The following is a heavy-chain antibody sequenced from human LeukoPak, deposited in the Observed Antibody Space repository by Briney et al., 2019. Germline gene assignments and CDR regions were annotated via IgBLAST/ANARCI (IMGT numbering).Heavy chain of an antibody. CDR1: GFTFSSYA. Sequence: GGSLRLSCAASGFTFSSYAMHWVRQAPGKGLEWVSAISGSGGSTYYADSVKGRFTIPRDNSKNTLYLQMNSLRAEDTAVYYCAKGRYGGNPRGFDYWGQGTLVTVSS. CDR2: ISGSGGST. J-gene: IGHJ4*02. V-gene: IGHV3-23*01. CDR3: AKGRYGGNPRGFDY. D-gene: IGHD4-23*01.